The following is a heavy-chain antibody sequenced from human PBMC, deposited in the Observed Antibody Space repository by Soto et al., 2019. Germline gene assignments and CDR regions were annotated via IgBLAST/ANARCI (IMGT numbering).Heavy chain of an antibody. CDR3: ARGIRNYYGVDV. D-gene: IGHD2-15*01. J-gene: IGHJ6*02. CDR1: GFTFNSYW. Sequence: EVQLVESGGGLVQPGGSLRLSCAASGFTFNSYWMHWVRQAPGKGLVWVSRIKFDESITNYADSVQGRFTISRDNAKNTVYLQMNSLRVEDTAVYYWARGIRNYYGVDVWGQGTTVTVSS. CDR2: IKFDESIT. V-gene: IGHV3-74*01.